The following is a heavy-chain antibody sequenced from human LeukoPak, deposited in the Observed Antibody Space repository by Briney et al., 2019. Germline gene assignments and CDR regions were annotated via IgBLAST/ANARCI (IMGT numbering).Heavy chain of an antibody. CDR2: ISYDGSNK. CDR3: AGDWSGYYKALGY. Sequence: GRSLRLSCAASGFTFSSYAMHWVRQAPGKGLGWVAVISYDGSNKYYADSVKGRFTISRDNSKNTLYLQMNSLRAEDTAVYYCAGDWSGYYKALGYWGQGTLVTVSS. CDR1: GFTFSSYA. D-gene: IGHD3-3*01. J-gene: IGHJ4*02. V-gene: IGHV3-30-3*01.